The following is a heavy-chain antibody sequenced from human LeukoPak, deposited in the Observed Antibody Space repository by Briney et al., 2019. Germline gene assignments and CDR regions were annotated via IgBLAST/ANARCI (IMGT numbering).Heavy chain of an antibody. CDR1: GGSFSGYY. CDR3: ARGFGELLSDFQH. D-gene: IGHD3-10*01. J-gene: IGHJ1*01. CDR2: INHSGST. V-gene: IGHV4-34*01. Sequence: NPSETLSLTCAVYGGSFSGYYWSWIRQPPGKGLEWIGEINHSGSTNYNPSLKSRVTISVDTSKNQFSLRLSSVTAADTAVYYCARGFGELLSDFQHWGQGTLVTVSS.